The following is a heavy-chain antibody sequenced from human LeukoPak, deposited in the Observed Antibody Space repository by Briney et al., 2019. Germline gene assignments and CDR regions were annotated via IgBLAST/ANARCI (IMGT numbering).Heavy chain of an antibody. CDR1: GYSISSGYY. J-gene: IGHJ4*02. Sequence: PSETLSLTCAVSGYSISSGYYWGWIRQPPGKGLEWIGSIYHSGSTYYNPSLKSRVTISVDTSKNQFSLKLSSVTAADTAVYYCARHDPGGGSYYERPFDYWGQGTPVTVSS. V-gene: IGHV4-38-2*01. CDR3: ARHDPGGGSYYERPFDY. CDR2: IYHSGST. D-gene: IGHD1-26*01.